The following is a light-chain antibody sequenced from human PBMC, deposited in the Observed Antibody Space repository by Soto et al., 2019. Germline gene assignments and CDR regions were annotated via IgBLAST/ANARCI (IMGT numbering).Light chain of an antibody. CDR3: SSYSSASASSASYV. CDR2: EVS. Sequence: QSVRTQPASVSGSPGQSITISCTGTSSEVWTFNLVSWYQQHPGKAPKLLIFEVSNRPSGVSIRFSGSKSGNTASLTISGLQAEGEADYYCSSYSSASASSASYVFATGT. J-gene: IGLJ1*01. CDR1: SSEVWTFNL. V-gene: IGLV2-23*02.